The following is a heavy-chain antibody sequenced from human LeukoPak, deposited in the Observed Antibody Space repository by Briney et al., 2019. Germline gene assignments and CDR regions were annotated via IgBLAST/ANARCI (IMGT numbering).Heavy chain of an antibody. D-gene: IGHD5-24*01. CDR2: INWNGGST. CDR1: GFTFDDYG. CDR3: ARDQVEMATIRGFYDY. V-gene: IGHV3-20*04. J-gene: IGHJ4*02. Sequence: RPGGSLRLSCAASGFTFDDYGMSWVRQAPGKGLEWVSGINWNGGSTGYADSVKGRFTISRDNAKNSLYLQMNSLRAEDTALYYCARDQVEMATIRGFYDYWGQGTLVTVSS.